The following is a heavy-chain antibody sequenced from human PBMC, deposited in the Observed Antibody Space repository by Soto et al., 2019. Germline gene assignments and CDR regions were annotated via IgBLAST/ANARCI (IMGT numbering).Heavy chain of an antibody. J-gene: IGHJ4*02. D-gene: IGHD3-10*01. V-gene: IGHV3-49*03. CDR1: GFTFGDYA. CDR3: TNGYGSGSYYIDY. CDR2: IRSKAYGGTT. Sequence: GGSLRLSCTASGFTFGDYAMSWFRQAPGKGLERVGFIRSKAYGGTTEYAASVKGRFTISRDDSKSIAYLQMNSLKTEDTAVYYCTNGYGSGSYYIDYWGQGTLVTVSS.